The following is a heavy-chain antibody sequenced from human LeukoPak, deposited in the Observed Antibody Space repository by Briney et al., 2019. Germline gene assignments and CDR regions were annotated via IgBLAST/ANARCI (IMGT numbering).Heavy chain of an antibody. Sequence: PSETLSLTCAVSGGSISSSNWWSWVRQPPGKGLEWIGEIYHSGSTNYNPSLKSRVTISVDKSKNQFSLKLSSVTAADTAVYYCARDEVGCSSTSCYNWPDPWGQGTLVTVSS. CDR1: GGSISSSNW. CDR2: IYHSGST. J-gene: IGHJ5*02. CDR3: ARDEVGCSSTSCYNWPDP. D-gene: IGHD2-2*01. V-gene: IGHV4-4*02.